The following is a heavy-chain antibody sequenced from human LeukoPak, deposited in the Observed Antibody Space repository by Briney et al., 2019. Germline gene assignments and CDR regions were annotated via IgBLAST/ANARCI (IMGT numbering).Heavy chain of an antibody. Sequence: PGGSLRLSCAASGFTFSSYSMNWVRQAPGKGLEWVSSISSSSSYIYYADSVKGRFTISRDNAKNSLYLQMNSLRAEDTAVYYCARFIAAAGVKYFDYWGQGTLVTVSS. CDR1: GFTFSSYS. D-gene: IGHD6-13*01. V-gene: IGHV3-21*01. CDR2: ISSSSSYI. J-gene: IGHJ4*02. CDR3: ARFIAAAGVKYFDY.